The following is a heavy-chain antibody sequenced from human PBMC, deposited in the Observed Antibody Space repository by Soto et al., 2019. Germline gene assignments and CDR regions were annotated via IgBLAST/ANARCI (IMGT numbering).Heavy chain of an antibody. D-gene: IGHD3-9*01. CDR1: GCSISSSSYY. J-gene: IGHJ4*02. Sequence: PSETLSLTCTVSGCSISSSSYYWGWIRQPPGKGLEWIGSIYYSGSTYYNPSLKSRVTISVDTSKNQFSLKLSSVTAADTAVYYCARGGYDILTGYFDYRGQGTLVTVSS. V-gene: IGHV4-39*01. CDR2: IYYSGST. CDR3: ARGGYDILTGYFDY.